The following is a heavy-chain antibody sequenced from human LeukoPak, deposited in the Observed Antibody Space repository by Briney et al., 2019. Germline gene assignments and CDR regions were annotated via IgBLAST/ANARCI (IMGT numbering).Heavy chain of an antibody. CDR1: GFTFSSYS. V-gene: IGHV3-21*01. CDR2: ISSSSSYI. D-gene: IGHD2-2*01. CDR3: ASHFAPGIVIVPAATGY. J-gene: IGHJ4*02. Sequence: PGGSLRLSCAASGFTFSSYSMNWVRQAPGKGLEWVSSISSSSSYIYYADSVKGRFTISRDNSKNTLYLQMNSLRAEDTAVYYCASHFAPGIVIVPAATGYWGQGTLVTVSS.